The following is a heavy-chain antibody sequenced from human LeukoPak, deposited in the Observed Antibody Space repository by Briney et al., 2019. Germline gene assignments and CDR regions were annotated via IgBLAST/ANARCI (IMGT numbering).Heavy chain of an antibody. J-gene: IGHJ4*02. CDR1: GGTFSSYA. CDR2: IIPIFGTA. Sequence: GSSVKVSCKASGGTFSSYAISWVRQAPGQGLEWMGGIIPIFGTANYAQKFQGRVTITADESTSTAYMGLSSLRSEDTAVYYCARGADSSGWSPPDYWGQGTLVTVSS. D-gene: IGHD6-19*01. V-gene: IGHV1-69*01. CDR3: ARGADSSGWSPPDY.